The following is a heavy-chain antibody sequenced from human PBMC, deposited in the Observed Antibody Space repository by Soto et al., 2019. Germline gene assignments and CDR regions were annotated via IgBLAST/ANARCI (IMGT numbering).Heavy chain of an antibody. J-gene: IGHJ6*03. CDR1: GFTFSSYW. D-gene: IGHD2-2*01. Sequence: GGSLRLSCAASGFTFSSYWMSWVRQAPGKGLEWVANIKQDGSEKYYVDSVKGRFTISRDNAKNSLYLQMNSLRAEDTAVYYCAREGGYCSSTSCFYYYYYYMDVWGKGTTVTVSS. CDR2: IKQDGSEK. V-gene: IGHV3-7*01. CDR3: AREGGYCSSTSCFYYYYYYMDV.